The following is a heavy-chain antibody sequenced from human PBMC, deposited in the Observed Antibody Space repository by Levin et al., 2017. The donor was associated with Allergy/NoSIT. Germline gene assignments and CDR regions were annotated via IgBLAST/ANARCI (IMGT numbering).Heavy chain of an antibody. J-gene: IGHJ4*02. D-gene: IGHD2-21*01. CDR1: GFTFSSYW. CDR3: ARVGGGDYPFDY. V-gene: IGHV3-74*01. Sequence: GESLKISCAASGFTFSSYWMHWVRQAPGKGLVWVSRINSDGSSTSYADSVKGRFTISRDNAKNTLYLQMNSLRAEDTAVYYCARVGGGDYPFDYWGQGTLVTVSS. CDR2: INSDGSST.